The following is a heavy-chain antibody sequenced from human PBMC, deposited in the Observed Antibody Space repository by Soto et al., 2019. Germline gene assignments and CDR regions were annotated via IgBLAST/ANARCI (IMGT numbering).Heavy chain of an antibody. CDR3: ARGGRGWFVAYYFDY. CDR2: INHSGST. J-gene: IGHJ4*02. V-gene: IGHV4-34*01. CDR1: GGSFSGYN. D-gene: IGHD3-10*01. Sequence: SETLSLTCAVYGGSFSGYNWSWIRQPPGKGLEWIGEINHSGSTNYNPSLKSRVTISVDTSKNQFSLKLSSVTAADTAVYYCARGGRGWFVAYYFDYWGQGTLVTVSS.